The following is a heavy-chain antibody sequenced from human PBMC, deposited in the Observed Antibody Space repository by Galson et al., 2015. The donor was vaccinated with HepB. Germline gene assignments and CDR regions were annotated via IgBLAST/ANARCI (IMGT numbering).Heavy chain of an antibody. V-gene: IGHV3-30*04. CDR2: ISYDGSNR. J-gene: IGHJ2*01. Sequence: SLRLSCAASGFTFSSYAMSWVRQAPGKGLEWVAVISYDGSNRYYADSVKGRFTISRDNSKNTLHLQMNSLRAEDTAVYYCARECMWATVTTWYFDLWGRGTLVTVSS. CDR1: GFTFSSYA. D-gene: IGHD4-17*01. CDR3: ARECMWATVTTWYFDL.